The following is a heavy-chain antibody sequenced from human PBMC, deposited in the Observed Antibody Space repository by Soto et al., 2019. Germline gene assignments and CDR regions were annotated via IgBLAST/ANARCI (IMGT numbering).Heavy chain of an antibody. Sequence: QVQLMQSGAEVKKPGASVKVSCKASGDTFTDYYIHWVRQAPGQGLEWMGTVNPSGGHTTYAQHFVGRVTMTRDTSTSTLYMELTSLTSDDTAIYYCARGGHVVVVTAALDYWGQGTLVTFAS. J-gene: IGHJ4*02. V-gene: IGHV1-46*01. CDR3: ARGGHVVVVTAALDY. CDR1: GDTFTDYY. CDR2: VNPSGGHT. D-gene: IGHD2-21*02.